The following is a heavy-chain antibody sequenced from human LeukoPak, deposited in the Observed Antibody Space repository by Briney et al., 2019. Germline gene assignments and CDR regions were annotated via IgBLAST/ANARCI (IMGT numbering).Heavy chain of an antibody. J-gene: IGHJ4*02. CDR1: GYTFTNYD. CDR2: VNSKSGNT. CDR3: ARGLPLGYCTYGVCYPPKHFDF. D-gene: IGHD2-8*01. V-gene: IGHV1-8*03. Sequence: ASVKVSCKASGYTFTNYDINWVRQAPGQGLEWMGWVNSKSGNTGYKQKFQARVTITRDTSMTTAYMELSSLTSDDTAVHFCARGLPLGYCTYGVCYPPKHFDFWGQGTLVTVSS.